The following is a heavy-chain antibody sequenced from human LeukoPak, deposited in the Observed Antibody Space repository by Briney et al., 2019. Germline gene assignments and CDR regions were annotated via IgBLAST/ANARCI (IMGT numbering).Heavy chain of an antibody. J-gene: IGHJ4*02. D-gene: IGHD3-10*01. Sequence: GGSLRLSCAASRFTFSSYWFHWVRQAPGKGLVWVSRIGNDGSDTIYADSVKGRFTISRDNSKNTLYLQMNSLRAEDTAVYYCAKDNITMEPFDYWGQGTLVTVSS. CDR3: AKDNITMEPFDY. CDR1: RFTFSSYW. V-gene: IGHV3-74*01. CDR2: IGNDGSDT.